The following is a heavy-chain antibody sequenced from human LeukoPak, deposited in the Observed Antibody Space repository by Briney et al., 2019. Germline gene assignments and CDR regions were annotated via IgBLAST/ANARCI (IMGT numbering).Heavy chain of an antibody. D-gene: IGHD3-9*01. CDR1: GFTFSSYW. V-gene: IGHV3-7*03. CDR2: IKQEGSEK. Sequence: PGGSMRLSCAASGFTFSSYWMSWVRQAPGKGLVRVANIKQEGSEKYYVDSVKGRFTISRDNAMNSLYLQMNSLRAEETAVYYCARDIYDILTGYCPNDACVIWGQGTMVTVSS. CDR3: ARDIYDILTGYCPNDACVI. J-gene: IGHJ3*02.